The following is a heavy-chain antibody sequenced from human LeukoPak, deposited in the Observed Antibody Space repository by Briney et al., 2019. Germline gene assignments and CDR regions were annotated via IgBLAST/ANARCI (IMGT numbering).Heavy chain of an antibody. J-gene: IGHJ4*02. CDR1: GYSISSGYY. V-gene: IGHV4-38-2*01. CDR2: IYHSGST. Sequence: SETLSLTCAVSGYSISSGYYWGWIRQPPGKGLEWIGSIYHSGSTYYNPSLKSRVTISVDTSKNQFSLELSSVTAADTAVYYCARIGVVTTFDYWGQGTLVTVSS. D-gene: IGHD2-21*02. CDR3: ARIGVVTTFDY.